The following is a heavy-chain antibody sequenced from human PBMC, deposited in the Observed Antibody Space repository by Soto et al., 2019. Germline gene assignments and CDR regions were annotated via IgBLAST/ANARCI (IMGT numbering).Heavy chain of an antibody. V-gene: IGHV4-38-2*02. CDR1: VDSIRSSSY. D-gene: IGHD5-12*01. CDR3: AAGGGLPRYY. J-gene: IGHJ4*02. Sequence: SETLSLTCTVSVDSIRSSSYWGWIRQPPWEGLEGIGYIYHSCSTXXNPSLKSPXTMSVYRSKNQXSLKLXYVTAADPAVYYCAAGGGLPRYYWRQGTLVTVSS. CDR2: IYHSCST.